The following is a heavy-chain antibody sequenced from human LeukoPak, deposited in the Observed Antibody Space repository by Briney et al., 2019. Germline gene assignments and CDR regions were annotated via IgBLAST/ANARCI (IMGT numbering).Heavy chain of an antibody. V-gene: IGHV3-66*02. J-gene: IGHJ6*02. CDR2: IYSGGST. D-gene: IGHD6-19*01. Sequence: GGSLRLSCAASGFTVSSNYMTWVRQAPGKGLEWVSIIYSGGSTYCADSVNGRFTISRDNSKNTLYLQMNSLRVEDTAVYYCARVQQWLGPKDVWGQGTTVTVSS. CDR1: GFTVSSNY. CDR3: ARVQQWLGPKDV.